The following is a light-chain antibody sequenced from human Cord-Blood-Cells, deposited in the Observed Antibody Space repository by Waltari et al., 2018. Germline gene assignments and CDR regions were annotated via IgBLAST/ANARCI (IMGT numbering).Light chain of an antibody. CDR1: SMAGGGYNY. J-gene: IGLJ1*01. V-gene: IGLV2-14*01. CDR3: SSNTSSSTYV. CDR2: DVS. Sequence: SSLTQPASVAGSPGQSITISCTGTSMAGGGYNYVTCYQQHPGKAPKLMIYDVSNRPSGVSNRFSGSKSGNTASLTISGLQAEDEADYYCSSNTSSSTYVFGTGTKVTVL.